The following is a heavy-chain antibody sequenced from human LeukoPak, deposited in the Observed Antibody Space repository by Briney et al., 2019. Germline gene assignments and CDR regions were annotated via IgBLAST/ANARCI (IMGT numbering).Heavy chain of an antibody. D-gene: IGHD1-26*01. CDR3: ASGPSYSGSNEYFDS. CDR1: GYTFSSYT. Sequence: ASVKVSCKASGYTFSSYTMNWERQAPGQGLEWMGWINTNTGNPTYAQDYTGRFVFSLDTSVSTTYLQISRLKAEDTAVYYCASGPSYSGSNEYFDSWGQGTLVTVSS. CDR2: INTNTGNP. V-gene: IGHV7-4-1*02. J-gene: IGHJ4*02.